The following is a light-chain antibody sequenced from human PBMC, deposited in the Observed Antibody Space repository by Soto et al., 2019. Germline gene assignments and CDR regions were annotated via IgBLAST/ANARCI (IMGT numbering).Light chain of an antibody. V-gene: IGLV1-47*01. CDR1: SSNIGSNY. Sequence: QSVLTQPPSASGTPGQRVTISCSGSSSNIGSNYVYWYQQLPRTAPKLLIYRNNQRPSGVPDRFSGSKSGTSASLAISGLRSEDEADYYCAAWDDSLSVHVVFGGGTKLTVL. CDR3: AAWDDSLSVHVV. CDR2: RNN. J-gene: IGLJ2*01.